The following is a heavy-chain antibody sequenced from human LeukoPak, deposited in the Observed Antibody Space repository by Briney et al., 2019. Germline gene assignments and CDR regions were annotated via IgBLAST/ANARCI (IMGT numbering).Heavy chain of an antibody. V-gene: IGHV3-74*01. D-gene: IGHD2-15*01. CDR2: ISSDASIT. CDR1: GFTVSSYW. Sequence: GGSLRLSCAASGFTVSSYWMHWVRQDPGKGLVWVSRISSDASITSYADPVKGRFTISRDNAKNTLYLQMNSLRAEDTALYYCATSARTYIGSSLDYWGQGTLVTVSS. J-gene: IGHJ4*02. CDR3: ATSARTYIGSSLDY.